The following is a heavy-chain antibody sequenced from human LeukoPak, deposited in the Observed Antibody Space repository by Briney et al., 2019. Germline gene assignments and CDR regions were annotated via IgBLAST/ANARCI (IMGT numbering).Heavy chain of an antibody. CDR1: GFTFSSYA. CDR3: ARDPRGSSWSFLANYYMDV. CDR2: ISSNGGST. J-gene: IGHJ6*03. V-gene: IGHV3-64*01. Sequence: PGGSLRLSCAASGFTFSSYAMHWVRQAPGKGLEYVSAISSNGGSTYYANSVKGRFTISRDNSKNTLYLQMGSLRAEDMAVYYCARDPRGSSWSFLANYYMDVWGKGTTVTVSS. D-gene: IGHD6-13*01.